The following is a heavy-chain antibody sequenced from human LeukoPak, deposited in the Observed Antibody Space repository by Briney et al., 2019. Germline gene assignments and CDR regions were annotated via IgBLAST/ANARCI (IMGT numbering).Heavy chain of an antibody. Sequence: ASQTLSLTCTVSGGSISSVDYYWRWIRQPPGKGLQWLGVIYYTGSTTYNSSLKSRVTISVDTSNNQFSLKLSSVTAADTAVYYCARYYCTSGICYHFDYWGQGTLVTVSS. D-gene: IGHD2-2*01. CDR1: GGSISSVDYY. V-gene: IGHV4-30-4*01. CDR2: IYYTGST. CDR3: ARYYCTSGICYHFDY. J-gene: IGHJ4*02.